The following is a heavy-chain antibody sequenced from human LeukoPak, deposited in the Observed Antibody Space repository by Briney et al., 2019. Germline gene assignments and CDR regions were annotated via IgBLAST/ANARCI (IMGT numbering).Heavy chain of an antibody. Sequence: PSETLSLTCAVSGGSISSGGYSWSWIRQPPGKRLEWIGYIYHNGNTYYSPSLKSRVTISVDRSKNQLSLKLSSVTAADTAMYYCASGGYSYGFDYWGQGTLVTVSS. CDR1: GGSISSGGYS. CDR2: IYHNGNT. CDR3: ASGGYSYGFDY. J-gene: IGHJ4*02. D-gene: IGHD5-18*01. V-gene: IGHV4-30-2*01.